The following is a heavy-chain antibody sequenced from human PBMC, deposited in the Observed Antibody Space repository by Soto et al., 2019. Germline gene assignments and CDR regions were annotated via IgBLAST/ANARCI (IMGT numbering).Heavy chain of an antibody. D-gene: IGHD2-2*01. Sequence: QVQLVESGGGVVQPGRSLRLSCAASGFTFSSYAMHWVRQAPGKGLEWVAVISYDGSNKYYADSVKGRFTISRDNSKNARYLQMNSLRAEDTAVYYCAREWDIVLVPAAPRYYYGMDVWGQGTTVTVSS. CDR3: AREWDIVLVPAAPRYYYGMDV. J-gene: IGHJ6*02. CDR2: ISYDGSNK. CDR1: GFTFSSYA. V-gene: IGHV3-30-3*01.